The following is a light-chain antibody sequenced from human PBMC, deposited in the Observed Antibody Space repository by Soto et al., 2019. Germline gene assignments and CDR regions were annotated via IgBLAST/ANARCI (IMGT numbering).Light chain of an antibody. J-gene: IGKJ4*01. V-gene: IGKV1-9*01. CDR2: GAS. CDR3: QQLTSYPLT. Sequence: DIQLTQSPSFLSASVGDTVTITCRASQDISHSLAWYQQKPGKAPKVLIYGASTLQSGVPSRFSGSGSGTVFTLTINSLQPEDFATYYCQQLTSYPLTFGGGAKVELK. CDR1: QDISHS.